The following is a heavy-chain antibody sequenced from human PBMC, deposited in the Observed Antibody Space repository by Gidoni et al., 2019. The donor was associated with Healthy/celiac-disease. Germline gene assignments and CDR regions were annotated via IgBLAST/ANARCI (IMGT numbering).Heavy chain of an antibody. CDR2: INWKGGST. CDR1: GIHFVACG. J-gene: IGHJ6*03. V-gene: IGHV3-20*04. D-gene: IGHD2-2*02. Sequence: EVQLVESGGGVVRPGGALGLSCAATGIHFVACGMMWVRPAPGKGLEWVSCINWKGGSTGYADSVKGRFTISRDNAKNSLYLQMNRLRAEDTALYYFARVVYCSSTSCYINYYYYMDVWGKGTTVTVSS. CDR3: ARVVYCSSTSCYINYYYYMDV.